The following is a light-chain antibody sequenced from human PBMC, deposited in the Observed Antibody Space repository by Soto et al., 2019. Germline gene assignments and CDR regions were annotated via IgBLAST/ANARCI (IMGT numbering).Light chain of an antibody. CDR3: QQYYSNVPIT. J-gene: IGKJ5*01. CDR2: KAS. Sequence: DIQMTQSPSTLSGSVGDRVTITCRASQTSSSWLAWYQQKPGKAPKLLIYKASTLKSGVPSRFSGSGSGTDFTLTISCLQSEDFATYYCQQYYSNVPITFGQGTRLEIK. V-gene: IGKV1-5*03. CDR1: QTSSSW.